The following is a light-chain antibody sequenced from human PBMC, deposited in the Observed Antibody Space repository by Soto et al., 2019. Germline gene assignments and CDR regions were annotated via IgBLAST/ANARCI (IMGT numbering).Light chain of an antibody. Sequence: EIMLTQSPATLSVSAGERVTLSCRASQSVSSFLAWYKQKPGQAPRLLSYDASNRATGTPARFSGSGSGTEFTLTISSLEPEDFAVYYCQQRSNWPWTFGQGTRLEIK. CDR1: QSVSSF. CDR3: QQRSNWPWT. J-gene: IGKJ5*01. CDR2: DAS. V-gene: IGKV3-11*01.